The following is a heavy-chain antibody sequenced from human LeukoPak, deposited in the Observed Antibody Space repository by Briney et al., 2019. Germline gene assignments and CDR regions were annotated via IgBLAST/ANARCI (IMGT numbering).Heavy chain of an antibody. CDR1: GYTLTGYY. J-gene: IGHJ4*02. V-gene: IGHV1-2*02. D-gene: IGHD2-2*02. CDR2: TNPNSGGT. Sequence: ASVKVSCKASGYTLTGYYMHWVRQAPGQGLEWMGWTNPNSGGTNYAQKFQGRVTMTRDTSISTAYMELSRLRSDDTAAYYCARACSSTSCYRNWGQGTLVTVSS. CDR3: ARACSSTSCYRN.